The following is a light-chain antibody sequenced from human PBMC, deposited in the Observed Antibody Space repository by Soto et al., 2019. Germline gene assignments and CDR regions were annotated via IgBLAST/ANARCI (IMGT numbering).Light chain of an antibody. CDR2: EVT. CDR1: SSDVGGYDY. CDR3: SSYGGINSVI. V-gene: IGLV2-8*01. J-gene: IGLJ2*01. Sequence: QSVLTQPPSASGSPGQSVTISCTGTSSDVGGYDYVSWYQQQSGKAPKLLIYEVTKRPSGVPDRFSGSKSGNTASLTVSGLQAEDEADYYCSSYGGINSVIFGPGTKLTVL.